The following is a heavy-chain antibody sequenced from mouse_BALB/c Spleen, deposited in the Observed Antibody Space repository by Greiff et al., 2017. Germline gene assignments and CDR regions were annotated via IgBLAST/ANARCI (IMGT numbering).Heavy chain of an antibody. CDR2: IYPGDGDT. D-gene: IGHD1-1*01. V-gene: IGHV1-87*01. Sequence: VQLQQSGAELARPGASVKLSCTASGYTFTSYWMQWVKQRPGQGLEWIGAIYPGDGDTRYTQKFKGKATLTADKSSITAYMQLSSLASEDSAVYYCARDYGSTDYWGQGTTLTVSS. J-gene: IGHJ2*01. CDR3: ARDYGSTDY. CDR1: GYTFTSYW.